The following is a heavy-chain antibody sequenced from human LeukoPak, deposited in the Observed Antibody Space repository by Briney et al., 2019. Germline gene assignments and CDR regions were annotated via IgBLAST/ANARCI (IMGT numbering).Heavy chain of an antibody. J-gene: IGHJ4*02. CDR1: GFTFSSYG. CDR3: AKVGFSEMEWLLYSDH. Sequence: GRSLRLSCAASGFTFSSYGMRWVRQAPGKGLEWVAVISYDGSNKYYADSVKGRFTISRDNSKNTLYLQMSSLRAEDTAVYYCAKVGFSEMEWLLYSDHWGQGTLVTVSS. D-gene: IGHD3-3*01. V-gene: IGHV3-30*18. CDR2: ISYDGSNK.